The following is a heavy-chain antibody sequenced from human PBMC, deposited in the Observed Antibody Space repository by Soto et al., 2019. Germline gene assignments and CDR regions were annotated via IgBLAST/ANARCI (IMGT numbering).Heavy chain of an antibody. V-gene: IGHV4-59*08. CDR3: ARHGQYYYYYYMDV. CDR2: ISYSGST. Sequence: QVQLQESGPGLVKPSETLSLTCTVSGGSISSYYWSWIRQPPGKGLEWIGYISYSGSTNYHPSLVSRVTISVDTSKNQFSLRLSSVAAAHTAVYYCARHGQYYYYYYMDVWGKGTTVTVSS. J-gene: IGHJ6*03. CDR1: GGSISSYY.